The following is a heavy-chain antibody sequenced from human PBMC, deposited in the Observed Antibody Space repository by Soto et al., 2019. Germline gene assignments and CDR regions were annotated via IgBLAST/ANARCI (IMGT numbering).Heavy chain of an antibody. J-gene: IGHJ6*02. CDR1: AASVSSNSAA. CDR2: TYYRSKWYN. CDR3: ARDREVRQPCPSGGSCYSGIHYYYGMDV. V-gene: IGHV6-1*01. Sequence: SQTLSLTCAISAASVSSNSAAWNWIRQSPSRGLEWLGRTYYRSKWYNDYAVSVKSRITINPDTSKNQFALQRNSVTPEDTAVYYCARDREVRQPCPSGGSCYSGIHYYYGMDVWGQGTTVTVS. D-gene: IGHD2-15*01.